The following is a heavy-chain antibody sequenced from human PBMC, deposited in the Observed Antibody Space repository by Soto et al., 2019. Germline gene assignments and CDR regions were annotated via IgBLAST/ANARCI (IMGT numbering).Heavy chain of an antibody. Sequence: QVQLVQSGAEVKKPGSSVKVSCKASGGTFSSYTISWVRQAPGQGLEWMGRIIPILGIANYAQKFQGRVTITADKSTSTAYMELRSLRSEDTAVYYCARDGSDLWSGGNMDVWGKGTTVTVSS. CDR3: ARDGSDLWSGGNMDV. CDR1: GGTFSSYT. CDR2: IIPILGIA. V-gene: IGHV1-69*08. J-gene: IGHJ6*03. D-gene: IGHD3-3*01.